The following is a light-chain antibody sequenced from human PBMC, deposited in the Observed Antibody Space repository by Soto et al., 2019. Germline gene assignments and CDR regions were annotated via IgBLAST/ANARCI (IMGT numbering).Light chain of an antibody. V-gene: IGLV1-40*01. CDR1: SSNIGAGYD. J-gene: IGLJ2*01. CDR3: QSYDSSLSAVV. Sequence: QSVLTQPPSVSGAPGQRVTISCTGSSSNIGAGYDVHWYQQLPGTAPKLLIYGNSNRPSGVPDRFSGSKSGTSASLAITGLQAEDEADYYCQSYDSSLSAVVFCGGTTLTVL. CDR2: GNS.